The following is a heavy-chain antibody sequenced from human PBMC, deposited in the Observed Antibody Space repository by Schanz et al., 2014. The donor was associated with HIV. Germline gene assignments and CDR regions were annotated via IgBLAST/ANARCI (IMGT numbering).Heavy chain of an antibody. CDR3: VRDRVGASARYVAFDI. Sequence: QEQLVESGGGVVQPGTSLRLSCAASGFTFSSYAMSWVRQAPGKGLEWVAIISYDGSNKYYADSVKGRFTIFTDISDNTVHAQITSLRADDTAVYYCVRDRVGASARYVAFDIWGHGTMVTVSS. J-gene: IGHJ3*02. CDR1: GFTFSSYA. V-gene: IGHV3-30*14. D-gene: IGHD1-26*01. CDR2: ISYDGSNK.